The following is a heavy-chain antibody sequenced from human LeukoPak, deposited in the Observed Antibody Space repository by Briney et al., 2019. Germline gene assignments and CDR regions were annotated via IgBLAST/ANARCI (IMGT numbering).Heavy chain of an antibody. J-gene: IGHJ5*02. CDR3: ARGGGDPMVRGVIWVNNWFDP. CDR2: ISSSGSTI. V-gene: IGHV3-11*04. CDR1: GLTFSDYY. Sequence: PGGSLRLSCAASGLTFSDYYMSWIRQAPGEGLEWVSYISSSGSTIYYAASVKGRFTISRDNAKNSLYLQMNSLRAEDTAVYYCARGGGDPMVRGVIWVNNWFDPWGQGTLVTVSS. D-gene: IGHD3-10*01.